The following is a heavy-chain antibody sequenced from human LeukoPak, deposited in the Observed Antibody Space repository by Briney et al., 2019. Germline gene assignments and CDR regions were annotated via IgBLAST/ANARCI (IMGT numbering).Heavy chain of an antibody. J-gene: IGHJ5*02. D-gene: IGHD5-12*01. Sequence: GASVKVSCKASGYTFTDYYMHWVRQAPGQGLEWMGWINPNSGGTNYPHKFQGRVTMTRDTSISTAYMELSRLRSDATAVYYCARDGGYELNNWFDPWGQGTLVTVSS. CDR1: GYTFTDYY. CDR2: INPNSGGT. V-gene: IGHV1-2*02. CDR3: ARDGGYELNNWFDP.